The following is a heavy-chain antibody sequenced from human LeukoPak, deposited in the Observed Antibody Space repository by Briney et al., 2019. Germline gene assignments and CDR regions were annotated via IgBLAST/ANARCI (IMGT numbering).Heavy chain of an antibody. V-gene: IGHV1-18*04. CDR1: GYTFSNYG. Sequence: APLTVSCKASGYTFSNYGMSWVRQAPGQGVEGMGWISGSSDNTNYAQKVQGRVTMTTDTSTSTAYMELRSLRSDDTAVYYCARGGWTITDYDYWGQGTLVTVSS. CDR2: ISGSSDNT. CDR3: ARGGWTITDYDY. J-gene: IGHJ4*02. D-gene: IGHD1-20*01.